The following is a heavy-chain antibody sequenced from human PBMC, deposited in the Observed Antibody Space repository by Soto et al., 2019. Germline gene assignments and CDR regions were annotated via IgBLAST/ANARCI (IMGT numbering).Heavy chain of an antibody. CDR3: ARDYRERVATEYYYYGMDV. CDR2: IYYSGST. Sequence: QVQLQESGPGLVKPSETLSLTCTVSGGSISSYYWSWIRQPPGKGLEWIGYIYYSGSTNYNPSLKSRVTISVDTSKNQFSLKLSSVTAADTAVYYCARDYRERVATEYYYYGMDVWGQGTTVTVSS. D-gene: IGHD5-12*01. CDR1: GGSISSYY. J-gene: IGHJ6*02. V-gene: IGHV4-59*01.